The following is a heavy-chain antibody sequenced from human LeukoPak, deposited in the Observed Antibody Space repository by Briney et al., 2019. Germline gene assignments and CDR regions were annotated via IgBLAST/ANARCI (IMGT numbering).Heavy chain of an antibody. Sequence: SETLSPTCTVSGVSISSGGYYWTWIRQRPGEALEWIGYIYHSGNTYYNPSLVSRIVLSVDTSKSQFSLKVTSVTAADTALYYCARVRKLPLEWDLIDFWGQGALVTVSS. J-gene: IGHJ4*02. CDR1: GVSISSGGYY. V-gene: IGHV4-31*03. D-gene: IGHD1-1*01. CDR3: ARVRKLPLEWDLIDF. CDR2: IYHSGNT.